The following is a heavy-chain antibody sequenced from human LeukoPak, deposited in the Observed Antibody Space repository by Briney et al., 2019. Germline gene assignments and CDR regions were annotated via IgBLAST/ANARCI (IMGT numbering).Heavy chain of an antibody. CDR2: IYSGGST. V-gene: IGHV3-66*01. J-gene: IGHJ4*02. D-gene: IGHD3-16*02. Sequence: GGSLRLSCAASGFTVSSNYMSWVRQAPGKGLEWVSVIYSGGSTYYADSVKGRFTISRDNSKNTLYLQMNSLRAEDTAVYYCAKGTFGGVIATNDYWGQGTLVTVSS. CDR1: GFTVSSNY. CDR3: AKGTFGGVIATNDY.